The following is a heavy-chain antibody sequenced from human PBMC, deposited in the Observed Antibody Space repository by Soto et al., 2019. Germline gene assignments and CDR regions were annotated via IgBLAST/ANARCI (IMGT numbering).Heavy chain of an antibody. CDR3: AGLYRSAWVDTFDC. Sequence: ASVKVSGKASGYTFTDYYLHCVRQAPGEGLEWMGWMYPKTGGSNYARKFQGRVTMTRDTSISTAYMELSSLRSDDTAVYYCAGLYRSAWVDTFDCWGQGTLVTVSS. D-gene: IGHD5-18*01. CDR1: GYTFTDYY. V-gene: IGHV1-2*02. CDR2: MYPKTGGS. J-gene: IGHJ4*02.